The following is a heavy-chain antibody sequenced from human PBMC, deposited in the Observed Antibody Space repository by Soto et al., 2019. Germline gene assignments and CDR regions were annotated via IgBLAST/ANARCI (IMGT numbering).Heavy chain of an antibody. J-gene: IGHJ4*02. D-gene: IGHD6-19*01. CDR3: ARVHKAYSSGWFPSQAFDY. Sequence: QVQLVESGGGVVQPGRSLRLSCAASGFTFSSYGMHWVRQAPGKGLEWVAVIWYDGSNKYYADSVKGRFTISRDNSKNTLYQQMNSLRAEDTAVYYCARVHKAYSSGWFPSQAFDYWGQGTLVTVSS. V-gene: IGHV3-33*01. CDR2: IWYDGSNK. CDR1: GFTFSSYG.